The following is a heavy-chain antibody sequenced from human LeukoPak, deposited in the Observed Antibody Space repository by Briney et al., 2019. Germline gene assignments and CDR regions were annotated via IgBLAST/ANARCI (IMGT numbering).Heavy chain of an antibody. Sequence: QAGGSLRLSCEASGFTFGSFAMYWVRQAPGKGLDWIAGIFGSGGSPHYADSVKGRFTISRDNSKNTLYLQMNSLRAEDTAVYYCAKEYSGYDFDYWAREPWSPSPQ. J-gene: IGHJ4*02. CDR3: AKEYSGYDFDY. CDR2: IFGSGGSP. CDR1: GFTFGSFA. V-gene: IGHV3-23*01. D-gene: IGHD5-12*01.